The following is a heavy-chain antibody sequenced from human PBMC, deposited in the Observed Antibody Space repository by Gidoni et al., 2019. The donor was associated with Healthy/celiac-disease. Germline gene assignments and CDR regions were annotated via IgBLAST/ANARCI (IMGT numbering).Heavy chain of an antibody. CDR1: GGSISSSSYY. D-gene: IGHD2-2*01. V-gene: IGHV4-39*01. J-gene: IGHJ5*02. Sequence: GGSISSSSYYWGWIRQPPGKGLEWIGSIYYSGGTYYNPSLKSRVTISVDTSKNQFSLKLSSVTAADTAVYYCARGLVCSSTSCYDDENWFDPWGQGTLVTVSS. CDR2: IYYSGGT. CDR3: ARGLVCSSTSCYDDENWFDP.